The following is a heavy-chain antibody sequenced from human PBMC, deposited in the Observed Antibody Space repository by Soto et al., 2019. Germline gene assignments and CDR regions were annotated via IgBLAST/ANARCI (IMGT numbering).Heavy chain of an antibody. CDR3: ARDVVDTIRYYYYYGMDV. CDR2: IWYDGSNK. Sequence: QVQLVESGGGVVQPGRSLRLSCAASGFTFSSYGMHWVRQAPGKGLEWVAVIWYDGSNKYYADSVKGRFTISRDNSKNTLYLQMNSLRAEDTAVYYCARDVVDTIRYYYYYGMDVWGQGTTVTVSS. CDR1: GFTFSSYG. V-gene: IGHV3-33*01. J-gene: IGHJ6*02. D-gene: IGHD5-12*01.